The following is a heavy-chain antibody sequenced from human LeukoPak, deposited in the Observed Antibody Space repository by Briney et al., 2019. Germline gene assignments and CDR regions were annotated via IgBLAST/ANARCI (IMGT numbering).Heavy chain of an antibody. V-gene: IGHV3-30*02. CDR3: ARAIDKGTGYYMDF. Sequence: GGSLRLSCAASGFTFSHHGMHWVRQAPGKGLEWSAFILYDGGRKYYVDSVKGRFTISRDNSENALSLKMNSLRAEDTAMYYCARAIDKGTGYYMDFWGQGTRVTVSS. D-gene: IGHD3/OR15-3a*01. CDR1: GFTFSHHG. J-gene: IGHJ4*02. CDR2: ILYDGGRK.